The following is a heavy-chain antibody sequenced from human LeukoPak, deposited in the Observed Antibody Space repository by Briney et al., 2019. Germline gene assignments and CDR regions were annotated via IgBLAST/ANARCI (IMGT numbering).Heavy chain of an antibody. V-gene: IGHV3-23*01. CDR1: GFTFSSYG. J-gene: IGHJ6*03. CDR3: ARSLRVRGVPDYMDF. CDR2: ISGSGGST. Sequence: GGSLRLSCAASGFTFSSYGMSWVRQAPGKGLEWVSAISGSGGSTYYADSVKGRFTISRDNSKNMLYLQMNSLRADDTAVYYCARSLRVRGVPDYMDFWGKGTTVIISS. D-gene: IGHD3-10*01.